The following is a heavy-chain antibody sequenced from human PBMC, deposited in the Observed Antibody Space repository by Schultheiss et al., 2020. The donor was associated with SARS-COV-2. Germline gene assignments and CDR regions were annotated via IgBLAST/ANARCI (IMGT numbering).Heavy chain of an antibody. V-gene: IGHV4-4*07. D-gene: IGHD3-22*01. CDR3: SRDAYYYDSRGAYYYYYGMDV. CDR1: GGSISSYY. J-gene: IGHJ6*02. CDR2: IYTSGNT. Sequence: SETLSLTCTVSGGSISSYYWSWIRQPAGKGLEWIGRIYTSGNTNYNPSLKSRVTMSVDTSKNQFSLKLSSVTAADTAVYYCSRDAYYYDSRGAYYYYYGMDVWGQGTTVTVSS.